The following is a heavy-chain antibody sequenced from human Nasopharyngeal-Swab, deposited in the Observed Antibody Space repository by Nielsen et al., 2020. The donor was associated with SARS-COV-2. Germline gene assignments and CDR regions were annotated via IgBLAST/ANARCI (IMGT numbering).Heavy chain of an antibody. CDR3: ARAWTNSDIVVVVAATGYYYGMDV. CDR2: ISAYNGNT. J-gene: IGHJ6*02. D-gene: IGHD2-15*01. Sequence: ASVKVSCKASGYTFTSYGISWVRQAPGQGLEWMGWISAYNGNTNYAQKLQGRVTMTTDTSTSTAYMELRSLRSDDTAVYYCARAWTNSDIVVVVAATGYYYGMDVWGQGTTVTVSS. V-gene: IGHV1-18*01. CDR1: GYTFTSYG.